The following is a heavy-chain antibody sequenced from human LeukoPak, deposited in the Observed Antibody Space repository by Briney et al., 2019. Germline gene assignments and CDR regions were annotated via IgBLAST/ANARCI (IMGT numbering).Heavy chain of an antibody. V-gene: IGHV1-69*05. D-gene: IGHD5-12*01. CDR2: IIPIFGTA. Sequence: ASVKVSCKASGYTFTSYGISWVRQAPGQGLEWMGRIIPIFGTANYAQKFQGRVTITTDESTSTAYMELSSLRSEDTAVYYCARASGYDLFDYWGQGTLVTVSS. CDR1: GYTFTSYG. CDR3: ARASGYDLFDY. J-gene: IGHJ4*02.